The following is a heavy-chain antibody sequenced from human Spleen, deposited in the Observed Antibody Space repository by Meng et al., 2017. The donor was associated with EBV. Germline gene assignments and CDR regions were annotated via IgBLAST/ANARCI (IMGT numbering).Heavy chain of an antibody. CDR1: GGPSSGSD. CDR2: INLGGNT. V-gene: IGHV4-34*01. CDR3: ATWNNNGWYYGY. J-gene: IGHJ4*01. D-gene: IGHD6-19*01. Sequence: QVPLQQWGAGRLKPSETLSLTCAVYGGPSSGSDWSWIRQPPGKGLEWIGEINLGGNTNYNPSLKSRVSISVDTSKNHFSLKVDSVTAADTAVYYCATWNNNGWYYGYWGQGTLVTVSS.